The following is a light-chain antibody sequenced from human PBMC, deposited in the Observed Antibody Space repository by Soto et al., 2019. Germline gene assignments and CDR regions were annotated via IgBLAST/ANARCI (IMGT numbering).Light chain of an antibody. CDR3: QQANSYPQT. Sequence: IQLSQSPSSLSAAIGDRVTISLRASQGIGTYLAWYQQIPGKAPKLLIYAAFTLHSGVPARFSGSRSGTDFTLTISSLQPEDFATYYCQQANSYPQTFGQGTRLEIK. V-gene: IGKV1-9*01. J-gene: IGKJ5*01. CDR1: QGIGTY. CDR2: AAF.